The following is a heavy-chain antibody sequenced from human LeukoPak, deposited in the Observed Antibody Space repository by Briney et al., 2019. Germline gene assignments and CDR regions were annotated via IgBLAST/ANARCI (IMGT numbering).Heavy chain of an antibody. J-gene: IGHJ4*02. Sequence: GGSLRLSCAASRFTFSSYSMNWVRQAPGKGLEWVSSISSSSSYIYYADSVKGRFTISRDNAKNSLYLQMNSLRAEDTAVYYCARHDPTFFDYWGQGTLVTVSS. CDR3: ARHDPTFFDY. V-gene: IGHV3-21*01. CDR2: ISSSSSYI. CDR1: RFTFSSYS.